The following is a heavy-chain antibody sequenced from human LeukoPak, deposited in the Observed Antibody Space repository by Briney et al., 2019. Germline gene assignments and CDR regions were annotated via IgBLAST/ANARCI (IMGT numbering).Heavy chain of an antibody. CDR3: ARLYCGGDCYSSYFDY. CDR1: GGSISSSSYY. Sequence: SETLSLTCTVSGGSISSSSYYWGWIRQPPGKGLEWIGSIYYSGSTYYNPSLKSRVTISVDTSKNQFSLKLSSVTPADTAVYYCARLYCGGDCYSSYFDYWGQGTLVTVSS. D-gene: IGHD2-21*02. V-gene: IGHV4-39*01. CDR2: IYYSGST. J-gene: IGHJ4*02.